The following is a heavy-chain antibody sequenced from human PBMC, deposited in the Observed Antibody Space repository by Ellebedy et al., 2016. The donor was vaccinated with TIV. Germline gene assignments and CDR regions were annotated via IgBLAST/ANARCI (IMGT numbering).Heavy chain of an antibody. CDR1: GFTFSRYA. J-gene: IGHJ4*02. Sequence: GESLKISCAASGFTFSRYAMHWVRQAPGKGLEWVALISYDGSNKYYADSVKGRFTISRDNSKNTLYLQVNSLGAEDTAVYYCGRDRMIVVVDYVDYWGQGTLVSVSS. CDR2: ISYDGSNK. D-gene: IGHD3-22*01. CDR3: GRDRMIVVVDYVDY. V-gene: IGHV3-30*04.